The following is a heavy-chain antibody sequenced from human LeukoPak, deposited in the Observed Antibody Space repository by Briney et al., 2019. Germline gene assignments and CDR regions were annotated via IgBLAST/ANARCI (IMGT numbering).Heavy chain of an antibody. CDR3: ARGDYYDSSGYLDNAFDI. J-gene: IGHJ3*02. D-gene: IGHD3-22*01. V-gene: IGHV4-34*01. CDR2: INHSGST. Sequence: SETLSLTCAVYGGSFSGYYWSWIRQPPGKGLEWIGEINHSGSTNYNPSLKSRVTISVDTPKNQFSLKLSSVTAADTAVYYCARGDYYDSSGYLDNAFDIWGQGTMVTVSS. CDR1: GGSFSGYY.